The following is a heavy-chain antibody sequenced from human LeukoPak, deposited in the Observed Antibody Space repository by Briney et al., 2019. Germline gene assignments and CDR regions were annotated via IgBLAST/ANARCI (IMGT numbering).Heavy chain of an antibody. Sequence: NPSETLSLTCTVSRGSINSYYCSWIRKPPGQGLGVIGYVYYSESTNYKHSLKSRVTISVDASKNQFSLKLTSVTAADTAVYYCARAGTKYCSSLYANWFDPWGQGTLVTVSS. CDR1: RGSINSYY. D-gene: IGHD6-6*01. CDR2: VYYSEST. V-gene: IGHV4-59*08. CDR3: ARAGTKYCSSLYANWFDP. J-gene: IGHJ5*02.